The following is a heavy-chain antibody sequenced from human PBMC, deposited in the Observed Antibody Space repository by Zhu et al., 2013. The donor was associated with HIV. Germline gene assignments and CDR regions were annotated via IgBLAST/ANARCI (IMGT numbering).Heavy chain of an antibody. V-gene: IGHV1-69*14. CDR2: IIPNSGGT. CDR1: GGTFSSYA. J-gene: IGHJ4*02. D-gene: IGHD5-12*01. CDR3: ATSMVATRDY. Sequence: QVQLVQSGAEVKKPGSSVKVSCKASGGTFSSYAISWVRQAPGQGLEWMGGIIPNSGGTNYAQKFQGRVTMTEDTSTDTAYMELSSLRSEDTAVYYCATSMVATRDYWGQGTLVTVSS.